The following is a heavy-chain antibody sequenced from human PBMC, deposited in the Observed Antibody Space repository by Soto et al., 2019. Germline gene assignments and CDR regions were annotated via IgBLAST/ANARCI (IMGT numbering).Heavy chain of an antibody. CDR2: IYYSGST. D-gene: IGHD6-13*01. CDR3: ARDRAIAAAGTGWFDP. Sequence: SETLSLTCTVSGGSISSYYWSWIRQPPGKGLEWIGYIYYSGSTNYNPSLKSRVTISVDTSKNQFSLKLSSVTAADTAVYYCARDRAIAAAGTGWFDPWGQGTLVTVSS. J-gene: IGHJ5*02. CDR1: GGSISSYY. V-gene: IGHV4-59*01.